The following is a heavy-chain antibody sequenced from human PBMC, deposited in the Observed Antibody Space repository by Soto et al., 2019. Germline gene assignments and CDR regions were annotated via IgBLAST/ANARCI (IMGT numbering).Heavy chain of an antibody. CDR1: GFIFENFG. CDR3: AREKTYDYGSGSEAGGMDV. J-gene: IGHJ6*02. Sequence: PGGSLRLSCAASGFIFENFGMSWVRQAPGKGLEWISSISGSGFKKYYADSLKGRFTISRDNSKSTVYLQMNSLRAEDTAVYYCAREKTYDYGSGSEAGGMDVWGQGTTVTVSS. V-gene: IGHV3-23*01. D-gene: IGHD3-10*01. CDR2: ISGSGFKK.